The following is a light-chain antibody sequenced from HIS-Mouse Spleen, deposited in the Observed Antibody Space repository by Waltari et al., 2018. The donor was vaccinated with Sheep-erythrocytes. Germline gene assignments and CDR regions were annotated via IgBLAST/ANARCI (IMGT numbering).Light chain of an antibody. CDR2: DAS. CDR3: QQRSNWYT. CDR1: RSVSSY. Sequence: EIVLTQSPATLSLSPGERATLSCRAGRSVSSYLAWYQQKPGQAPMLLIYDASNRATGIPARFSGSGSGTDFTLTINSLEPEDFAVYYCQQRSNWYTFGQGTKLEIK. J-gene: IGKJ2*01. V-gene: IGKV3-11*01.